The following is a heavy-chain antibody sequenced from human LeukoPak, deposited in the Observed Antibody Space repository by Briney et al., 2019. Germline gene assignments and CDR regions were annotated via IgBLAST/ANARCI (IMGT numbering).Heavy chain of an antibody. V-gene: IGHV1-69*13. D-gene: IGHD3-22*01. CDR1: GGTFSRYA. Sequence: SVKVSCKVSGGTFSRYAISWVRQAPGQGLEWMGGIISIFGTANYAQKFQGRVTITADESTSTAYMELSSLRSEDTAVYYCARETMIVASGYYYYYYMDVWGKGTTVTISS. CDR2: IISIFGTA. J-gene: IGHJ6*03. CDR3: ARETMIVASGYYYYYYMDV.